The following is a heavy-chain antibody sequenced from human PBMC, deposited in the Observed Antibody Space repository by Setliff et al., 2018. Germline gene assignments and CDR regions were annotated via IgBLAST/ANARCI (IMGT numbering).Heavy chain of an antibody. J-gene: IGHJ4*02. Sequence: SETLSLTCTVSGGSISSYSWSWIRQPPGKGLECIGYIYTTGSTTYNPSLKSRVTISVDTSKNQFSLKLSSVTAADTAVYYCARHEFVGGYYGSVTYRHFDYWGQGILVTVSS. V-gene: IGHV4-4*08. CDR2: IYTTGST. D-gene: IGHD3-10*01. CDR1: GGSISSYS. CDR3: ARHEFVGGYYGSVTYRHFDY.